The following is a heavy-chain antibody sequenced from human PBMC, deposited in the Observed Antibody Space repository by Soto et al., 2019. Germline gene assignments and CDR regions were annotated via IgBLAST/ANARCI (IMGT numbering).Heavy chain of an antibody. V-gene: IGHV1-46*01. CDR2: INPNGGTT. Sequence: ASVKVSCKASGYMFTYYYIHWVRQGPGQGLEWMGIINPNGGTTTYAQIFQGRVTMTRDTSTSTVYLELASLTSEDTAIYYCVRPPYISGPLSSFDSGGRGPLVTAS. D-gene: IGHD3-9*01. CDR1: GYMFTYYY. J-gene: IGHJ4*02. CDR3: VRPPYISGPLSSFDS.